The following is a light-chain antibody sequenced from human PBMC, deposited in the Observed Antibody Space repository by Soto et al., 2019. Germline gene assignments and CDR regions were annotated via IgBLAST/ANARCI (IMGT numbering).Light chain of an antibody. J-gene: IGKJ1*01. CDR3: QQYHTSPLT. V-gene: IGKV3-20*01. CDR1: QSVSSSY. CDR2: GAS. Sequence: EIVLTQSPGTLSLSPGERAPFSRRASQSVSSSYIAWYQQKRGQAPRRLIYGASIRATGIPDRFSGSGSGTDFTLTISRLEPEDFALYYCQQYHTSPLTFGQGTKVDIK.